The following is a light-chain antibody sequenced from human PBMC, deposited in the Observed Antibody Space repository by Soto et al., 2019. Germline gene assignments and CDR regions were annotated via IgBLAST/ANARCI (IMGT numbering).Light chain of an antibody. V-gene: IGKV1-9*01. CDR3: QQLNSFPIP. CDR1: QGISSF. Sequence: IQLPQSPSSLSASVGDRVTITCRASQGISSFLAWYQQKPGKAPKLLIYGASTLQRGIPSRFSGSGSGTDFTLTIGSLQPEDFATYYCQQLNSFPIPCGPGTKVYIK. CDR2: GAS. J-gene: IGKJ3*01.